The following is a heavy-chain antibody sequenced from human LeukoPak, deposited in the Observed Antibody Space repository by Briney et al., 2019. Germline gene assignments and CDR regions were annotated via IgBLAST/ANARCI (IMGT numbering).Heavy chain of an antibody. D-gene: IGHD3-3*01. CDR2: IHHSKSS. V-gene: IGHV4-4*02. Sequence: SGTLSLTCAVSGDSITSDKWWTWVRQPPGKGLEWIGEIHHSKSSNYYPSLKSRVTISVDKSKNQFSLELNSVTAADTAVYYCARDPTYDFWSGYSIDYWGQGTLVTVSS. CDR1: GDSITSDKW. J-gene: IGHJ4*02. CDR3: ARDPTYDFWSGYSIDY.